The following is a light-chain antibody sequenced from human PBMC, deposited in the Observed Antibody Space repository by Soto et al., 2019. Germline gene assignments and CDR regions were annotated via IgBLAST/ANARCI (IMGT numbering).Light chain of an antibody. CDR2: AAS. V-gene: IGKV1-8*01. Sequence: AIRMTQSPSSFSASTGDRVTITCRASQGISSYLAWYQQKPGKAPKLLIYAASTLQSGVPSRSSGSGSGTDFTLTISCLQSEDFATYYCQQYYSYPPLTFGGGTKVEIK. CDR3: QQYYSYPPLT. J-gene: IGKJ4*01. CDR1: QGISSY.